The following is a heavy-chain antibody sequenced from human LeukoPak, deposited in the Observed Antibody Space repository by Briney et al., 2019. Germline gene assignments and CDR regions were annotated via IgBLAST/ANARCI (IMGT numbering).Heavy chain of an antibody. J-gene: IGHJ4*02. CDR3: ARESQAYYYGSGSPNY. CDR1: GFTFSSYA. Sequence: GGSLRVSCAASGFTFSSYAMHWVRQAPGKGLEWVAVISYDGSNKYYADSVKGRFTISRDNSKNTLYLQMNSLRAEDTAVYYCARESQAYYYGSGSPNYWGQGTLVTVSS. V-gene: IGHV3-30*04. CDR2: ISYDGSNK. D-gene: IGHD3-10*01.